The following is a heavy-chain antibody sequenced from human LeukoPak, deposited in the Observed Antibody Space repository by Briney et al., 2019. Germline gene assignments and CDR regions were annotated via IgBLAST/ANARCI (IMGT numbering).Heavy chain of an antibody. CDR1: GGTFSSYA. D-gene: IGHD3/OR15-3a*01. J-gene: IGHJ4*02. CDR2: IIPIFGTA. Sequence: RASVKVSCKASGGTFSSYAISWVRQAPGQGREWMGGIIPIFGTANYAQKFQGRVTMTTDESTSTAYMELRSLRSEDTAVYYCVTWAGGAGPQYYFDYWAQGTVVTVSS. V-gene: IGHV1-69*05. CDR3: VTWAGGAGPQYYFDY.